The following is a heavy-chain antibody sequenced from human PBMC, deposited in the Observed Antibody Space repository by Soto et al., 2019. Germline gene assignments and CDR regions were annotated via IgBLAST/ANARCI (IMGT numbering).Heavy chain of an antibody. Sequence: ASVKVSCKASGYTFTSYAMHWVRQAPGQRLEWKGWINAGNGNTKYSQKFQGRVTITRDTSASTAYKELSSLRSEDTAVYYCARSIVVVTALDYWGQGTLVTVSS. D-gene: IGHD2-21*02. J-gene: IGHJ4*02. CDR2: INAGNGNT. CDR1: GYTFTSYA. V-gene: IGHV1-3*01. CDR3: ARSIVVVTALDY.